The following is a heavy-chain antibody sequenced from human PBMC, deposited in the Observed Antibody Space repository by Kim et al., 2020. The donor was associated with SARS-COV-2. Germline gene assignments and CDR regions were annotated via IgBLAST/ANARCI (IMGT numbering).Heavy chain of an antibody. CDR2: IKQDGSEK. D-gene: IGHD4-17*01. J-gene: IGHJ5*02. CDR1: GFTFSSYW. CDR3: ARGYGDYGDWDWFDP. Sequence: GGSLRLSCAASGFTFSSYWMSWVRQAPGKGLEWVANIKQDGSEKYYVDSVKGRFTISRDNAKNSLYLQMNSLRAEDTAVYYCARGYGDYGDWDWFDPWGQGTLVPVSS. V-gene: IGHV3-7*03.